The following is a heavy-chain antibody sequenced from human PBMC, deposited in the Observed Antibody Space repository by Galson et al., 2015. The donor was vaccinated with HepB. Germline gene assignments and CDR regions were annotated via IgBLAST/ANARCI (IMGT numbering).Heavy chain of an antibody. Sequence: SLRLSCAASGFTFSSYAMSWVRQAPGKGLEWVSAISGSGGSTYYADSVKGRFTISRDNSKNTLYLQMNSLRAEDTAVYYCAKDKRADYDILTGYGSHPPPVDGMDVWGQGTTVTVSS. CDR2: ISGSGGST. CDR3: AKDKRADYDILTGYGSHPPPVDGMDV. J-gene: IGHJ6*02. CDR1: GFTFSSYA. D-gene: IGHD3-9*01. V-gene: IGHV3-23*01.